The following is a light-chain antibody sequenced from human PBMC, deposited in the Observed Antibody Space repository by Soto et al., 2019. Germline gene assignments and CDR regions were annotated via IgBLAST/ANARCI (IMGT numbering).Light chain of an antibody. CDR1: QSVSSY. Sequence: EMVLTQSPATLSLSPGERATLSCRASQSVSSYLAWYQQKPGQAPRLLIYDASNRATGIPARFSGSGSGTDFTLSISSLEPEDFAVYSGQSRSNLLTFGGGTKVEIK. CDR3: QSRSNLLT. J-gene: IGKJ4*01. V-gene: IGKV3-11*01. CDR2: DAS.